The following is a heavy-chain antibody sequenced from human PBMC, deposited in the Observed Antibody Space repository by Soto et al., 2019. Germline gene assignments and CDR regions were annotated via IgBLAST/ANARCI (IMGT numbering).Heavy chain of an antibody. Sequence: QVQLQESGPGLVKPSETLSLTCTVSGGSISSYYWSWIRQPPGKGLEWIGYIYYSGSTNYNPSLKSRVTISVDTSKNQFSLKLSSVTAADTAVYYCAIGKTTVTTSFDYWGQGTLVTVSS. V-gene: IGHV4-59*01. CDR3: AIGKTTVTTSFDY. D-gene: IGHD4-4*01. CDR2: IYYSGST. CDR1: GGSISSYY. J-gene: IGHJ4*02.